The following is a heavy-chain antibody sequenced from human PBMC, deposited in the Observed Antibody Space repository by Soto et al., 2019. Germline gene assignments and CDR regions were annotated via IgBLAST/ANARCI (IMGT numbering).Heavy chain of an antibody. CDR2: INPNSGGT. Sequence: ASVKVSCKASGYTFTGYYMHWVRQAPGQGLEWMGWINPNSGGTNYAQKFQGWVTMTRDTSISTAYMELSRLRSDDTAVYYCARAVGYSGYDLVYFDYWGQGTLVTVSS. CDR3: ARAVGYSGYDLVYFDY. D-gene: IGHD5-12*01. J-gene: IGHJ4*02. V-gene: IGHV1-2*04. CDR1: GYTFTGYY.